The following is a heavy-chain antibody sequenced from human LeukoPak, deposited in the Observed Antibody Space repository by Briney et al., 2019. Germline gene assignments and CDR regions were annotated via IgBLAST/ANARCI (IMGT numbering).Heavy chain of an antibody. Sequence: GGSLRLSCAASGFTFSSYSMNWVRQAPGKGLEWVSSISSSSSYIYYADSVKGRFTISRDNAENSLYLQMNSLRAEDTAVYYCARDIVLGDYADEGFDYWGQGTLVTVSS. V-gene: IGHV3-21*01. D-gene: IGHD4-17*01. CDR2: ISSSSSYI. J-gene: IGHJ4*02. CDR3: ARDIVLGDYADEGFDY. CDR1: GFTFSSYS.